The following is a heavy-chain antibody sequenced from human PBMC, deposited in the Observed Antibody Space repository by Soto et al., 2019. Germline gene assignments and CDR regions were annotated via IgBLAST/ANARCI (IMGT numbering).Heavy chain of an antibody. CDR3: XRKRITIFGVATYGMDV. Sequence: GSLRISLTASGFTLSGHNKKWVRQAPGEGLEWVSSISSSSSYIYYADSVKGRFTISRDNAKNSLYLQMHSLRAEDTAVYYCXRKRITIFGVATYGMDVWGQGTTVTVSS. CDR2: ISSSSSYI. CDR1: GFTLSGHN. D-gene: IGHD3-3*01. J-gene: IGHJ6*02. V-gene: IGHV3-21*01.